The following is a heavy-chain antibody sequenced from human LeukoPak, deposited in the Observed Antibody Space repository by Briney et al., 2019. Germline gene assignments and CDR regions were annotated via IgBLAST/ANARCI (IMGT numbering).Heavy chain of an antibody. Sequence: NPSETLSLTCTVSGGSISSSSYYWGWIRQPPGKGLEWIGSIYYSGSTYYNPSLKSRVTISVDTSKNQFSLKLSSVTAADTAVYYCARDFHLSGSYFPSAYNWFDPWGQGTLVTVSS. CDR1: GGSISSSSYY. D-gene: IGHD1-26*01. J-gene: IGHJ5*02. V-gene: IGHV4-39*07. CDR2: IYYSGST. CDR3: ARDFHLSGSYFPSAYNWFDP.